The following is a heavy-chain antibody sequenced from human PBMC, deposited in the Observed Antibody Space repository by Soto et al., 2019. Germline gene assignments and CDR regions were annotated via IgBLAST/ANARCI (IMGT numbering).Heavy chain of an antibody. CDR3: ARGGSSSSHYYYGMDV. D-gene: IGHD6-6*01. J-gene: IGHJ6*02. CDR2: ISSASSTI. CDR1: GFTFSSYE. Sequence: EMLLVESGGGLVQPGGSLRLSCVASGFTFSSYEMNWVRQAPGKGLEWLSYISSASSTIFYSDSVRGRFSISRDNAENSLFLQMNNLRVEDTALYFCARGGSSSSHYYYGMDVWGQGTTVTV. V-gene: IGHV3-48*03.